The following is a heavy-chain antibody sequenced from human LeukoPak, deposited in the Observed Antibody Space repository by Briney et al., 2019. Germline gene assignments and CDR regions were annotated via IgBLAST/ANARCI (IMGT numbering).Heavy chain of an antibody. CDR1: GGSISSSNW. Sequence: SGTLSLTCAVSGGSISSSNWWSWARQPPGKGLEWIGEIYHSGSTNYNPSLKSRVTISVDKSKNQFSLKLSSVTAADTAVYYCARRNCTNGVCYFIGAFDIWGQGTMVTVSS. V-gene: IGHV4-4*02. D-gene: IGHD2-8*01. CDR2: IYHSGST. J-gene: IGHJ3*02. CDR3: ARRNCTNGVCYFIGAFDI.